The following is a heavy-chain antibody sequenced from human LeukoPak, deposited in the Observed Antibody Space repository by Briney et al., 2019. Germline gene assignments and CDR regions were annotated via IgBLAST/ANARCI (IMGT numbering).Heavy chain of an antibody. Sequence: SETLSLTCTVSGGSISSSSYYWGWIRQPPGKGLEWIGSIYYSGSTYYNPSLESRVTISVDTSKNQFSLKLSSVTAADTAVYYCARVLNYYDSSGYYRWGQGTLVTVSS. V-gene: IGHV4-39*07. CDR1: GGSISSSSYY. CDR3: ARVLNYYDSSGYYR. J-gene: IGHJ4*02. CDR2: IYYSGST. D-gene: IGHD3-22*01.